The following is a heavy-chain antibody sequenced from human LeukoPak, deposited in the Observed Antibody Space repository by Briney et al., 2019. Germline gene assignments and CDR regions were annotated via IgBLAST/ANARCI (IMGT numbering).Heavy chain of an antibody. V-gene: IGHV3-21*01. J-gene: IGHJ3*02. Sequence: GGSLRLSCAASGFTFSSYSMNWVRQAPGKGVEWVSSISSSSSYTYYADSVKGRFTISIDNAKNSLYLQMNSLRAEDTAVYYCARDLGLIGSSWYYGAFDIWGQGTMVTVSS. D-gene: IGHD6-13*01. CDR3: ARDLGLIGSSWYYGAFDI. CDR2: ISSSSSYT. CDR1: GFTFSSYS.